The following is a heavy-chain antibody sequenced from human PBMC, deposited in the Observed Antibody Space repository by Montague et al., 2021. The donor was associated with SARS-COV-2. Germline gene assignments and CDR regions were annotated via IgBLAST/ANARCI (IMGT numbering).Heavy chain of an antibody. J-gene: IGHJ4*02. V-gene: IGHV3-74*01. D-gene: IGHD6-13*01. CDR2: INSDGSST. CDR1: GFTFSSYW. Sequence: SLRLSCAASGFTFSSYWMHWVRQAPGKGLVWVSRINSDGSSTSYADSVKGRFTISRDNAKNTLYLQMNSLRAEDTAVYYCARDLGGIAAAGTGGFDYWGQGTLVTVSS. CDR3: ARDLGGIAAAGTGGFDY.